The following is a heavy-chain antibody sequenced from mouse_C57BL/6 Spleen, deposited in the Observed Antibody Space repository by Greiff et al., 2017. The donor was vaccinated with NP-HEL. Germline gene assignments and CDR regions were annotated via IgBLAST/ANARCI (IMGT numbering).Heavy chain of an antibody. CDR2: IRSKSNNYAT. Sequence: EVKLVESGGGLVQPKGSLKLSCAASGFSFNTYAMNWVRQAPGKGLEWVARIRSKSNNYATYYADSVKDRFTISRDDSESMLYLQMNNLKTEDTAMYYCVRLDGYSWFAYWGQGTLVTVSA. J-gene: IGHJ3*01. CDR3: VRLDGYSWFAY. CDR1: GFSFNTYA. D-gene: IGHD2-3*01. V-gene: IGHV10-1*01.